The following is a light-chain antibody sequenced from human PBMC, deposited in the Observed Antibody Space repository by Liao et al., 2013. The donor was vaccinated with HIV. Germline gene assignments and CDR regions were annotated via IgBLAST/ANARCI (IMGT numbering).Light chain of an antibody. CDR1: VLRKKY. V-gene: IGLV3-27*01. Sequence: SYELTQPSSVSVSPGQTATITCSGDVLRKKYGRWLQQKPGQAPVVVICKDTERPSGIPERFSGSSSGTTVTLTISGAQVDDEADYYCYSAPDDHWVFGGGTKLTVL. J-gene: IGLJ3*02. CDR2: KDT. CDR3: YSAPDDHWV.